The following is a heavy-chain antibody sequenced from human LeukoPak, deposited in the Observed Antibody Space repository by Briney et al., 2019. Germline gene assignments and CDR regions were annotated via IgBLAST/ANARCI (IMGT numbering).Heavy chain of an antibody. Sequence: PGGSLRLSCAASGFTFSDYYMSWIRQAPGKGLEWVSYISSSGSTIYYADSVKGRFTISRDNAKNSLYLQMNSLRAEDTAVYYCARDPRAARPHYFDYWGQGTLVTVSS. CDR2: ISSSGSTI. V-gene: IGHV3-11*04. CDR3: ARDPRAARPHYFDY. D-gene: IGHD6-6*01. CDR1: GFTFSDYY. J-gene: IGHJ4*02.